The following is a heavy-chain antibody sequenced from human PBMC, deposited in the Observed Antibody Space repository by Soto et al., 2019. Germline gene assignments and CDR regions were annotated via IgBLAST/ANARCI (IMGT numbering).Heavy chain of an antibody. CDR1: GGSISSYY. CDR3: ARDRIKLEP. V-gene: IGHV4-59*01. D-gene: IGHD1-20*01. CDR2: IYYSGST. J-gene: IGHJ5*02. Sequence: SETLSLTCTVFGGSISSYYWSWIRQPPGKGLEWIGYIYYSGSTNYNPSLKSRVTISVDTSKNQFSLKLSSVTAADTAVYYCARDRIKLEPWGQGTLVTVSS.